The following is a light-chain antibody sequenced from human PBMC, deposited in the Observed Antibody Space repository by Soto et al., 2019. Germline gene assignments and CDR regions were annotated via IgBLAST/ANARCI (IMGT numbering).Light chain of an antibody. Sequence: IQLTQSPSYLYASVGDKVTITCRASQGISSALAWYQQKPGKAPNLLIYTASSLQSGVPSRFSGSGSGTDFTLTINGLQPEDFATYYCQQAASFPITFGQGTRLEIK. V-gene: IGKV1-12*01. CDR1: QGISSA. CDR3: QQAASFPIT. J-gene: IGKJ5*01. CDR2: TAS.